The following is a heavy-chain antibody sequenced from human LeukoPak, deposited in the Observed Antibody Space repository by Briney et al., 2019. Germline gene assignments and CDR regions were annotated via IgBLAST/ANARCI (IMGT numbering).Heavy chain of an antibody. CDR3: ARDKPRFYYYDSSGYYPTLDY. Sequence: ASVKVSCKASGGTFSSYAISWVRQAPGQGLEWMGGIIPIFGTANYAQKLQGRVTITADESTSTAYMELSSLRSEDTAVYYCARDKPRFYYYDSSGYYPTLDYWGQGTLVTVSS. D-gene: IGHD3-22*01. CDR1: GGTFSSYA. V-gene: IGHV1-69*13. J-gene: IGHJ4*02. CDR2: IIPIFGTA.